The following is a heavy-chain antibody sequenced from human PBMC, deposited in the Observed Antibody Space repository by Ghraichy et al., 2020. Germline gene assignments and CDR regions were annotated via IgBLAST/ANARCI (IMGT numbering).Heavy chain of an antibody. Sequence: ESLNISCTVSGYSISSGYYWGWIRQPPGKGLEWIGSIYHSGSTYYNPSLKSRVTISVDTSKNQFSLKLSSVTAADTAVYYCARYFGVVVPAAIVYFDYWGQGTLVTVSS. CDR1: GYSISSGYY. V-gene: IGHV4-38-2*02. CDR2: IYHSGST. CDR3: ARYFGVVVPAAIVYFDY. D-gene: IGHD2-2*02. J-gene: IGHJ4*02.